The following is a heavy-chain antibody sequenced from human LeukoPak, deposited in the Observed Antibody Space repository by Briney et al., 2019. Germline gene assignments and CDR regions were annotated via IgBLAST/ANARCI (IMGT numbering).Heavy chain of an antibody. CDR2: ITTSSSTI. CDR3: ARDGRVNYYGLGHDAFDI. V-gene: IGHV3-48*02. D-gene: IGHD3-10*01. J-gene: IGHJ3*02. CDR1: GFIFSAYN. Sequence: GGSLRLSCAASGFIFSAYNMNCVRQAPGKGLEWISYITTSSSTIYYADSVKGRFTISRDNAKNSLYLQMNSLRDEDTAVYYCARDGRVNYYGLGHDAFDIWGQGTMVTVSS.